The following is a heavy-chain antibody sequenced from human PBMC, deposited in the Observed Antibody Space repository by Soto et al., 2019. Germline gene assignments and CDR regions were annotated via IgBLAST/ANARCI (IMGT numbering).Heavy chain of an antibody. CDR2: INHSGST. D-gene: IGHD3-22*01. CDR3: ARKYDSSANHYYYGMDV. J-gene: IGHJ6*02. V-gene: IGHV4-34*01. CDR1: GGSFSGYY. Sequence: SETLSLTCAVYGGSFSGYYWSWIHQPPGKGLEWIGEINHSGSTNYNPSLKSRVTMSVDTSKNQFSLKLSSVTAADTAVYYCARKYDSSANHYYYGMDVWGQGTTVTVSS.